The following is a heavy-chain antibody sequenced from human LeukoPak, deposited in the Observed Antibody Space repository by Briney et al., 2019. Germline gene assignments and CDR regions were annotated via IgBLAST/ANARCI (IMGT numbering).Heavy chain of an antibody. Sequence: GESLQISCKGSGYSFTSYWIGWVRQMPGKGLGWMGIIYPGDSDTRYSPSFQGQVTISVDKSVSTAYLQWSSLKASDTAMYYCARYSGSYYGLAHFDYWGQGTLVTVSS. CDR1: GYSFTSYW. V-gene: IGHV5-51*01. CDR3: ARYSGSYYGLAHFDY. J-gene: IGHJ4*02. D-gene: IGHD1-26*01. CDR2: IYPGDSDT.